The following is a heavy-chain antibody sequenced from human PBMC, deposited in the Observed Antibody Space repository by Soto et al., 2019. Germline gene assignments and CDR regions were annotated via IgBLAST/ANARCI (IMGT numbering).Heavy chain of an antibody. V-gene: IGHV4-61*08. Sequence: LPSTGPGGYVIIGGFDWSWIQHPPVKGLEWIGYIYYSGSTNYNPSLKSRVTISVDTSKNQFSLKLSSVTAADTAVYYCARDGKGVVTDTDAFDIWGQGKMVTASS. CDR2: IYYSGST. D-gene: IGHD2-21*02. J-gene: IGHJ3*02. CDR3: ARDGKGVVTDTDAFDI. CDR1: GGYVIIGGFD.